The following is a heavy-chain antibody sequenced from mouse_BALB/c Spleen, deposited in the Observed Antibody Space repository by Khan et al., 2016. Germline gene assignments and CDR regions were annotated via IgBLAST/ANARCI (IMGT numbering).Heavy chain of an antibody. J-gene: IGHJ4*01. V-gene: IGHV5-17*02. CDR1: GFTFSVFG. Sequence: EVELVESGGGLVQPGGSRKLSCVASGFTFSVFGIHWVRQAPEKGLEWVAYISGGSSTIYYADTVKGRFTISRDNPKNTLFLQMTSLRSEDTAVYYCARLTPYAMDYWGQGTSVTVSS. CDR3: ARLTPYAMDY. D-gene: IGHD4-1*01. CDR2: ISGGSSTI.